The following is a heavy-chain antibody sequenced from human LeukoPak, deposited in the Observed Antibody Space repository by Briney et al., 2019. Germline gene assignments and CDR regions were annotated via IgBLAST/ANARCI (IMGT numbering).Heavy chain of an antibody. CDR1: GYTFASYD. CDR2: MNPNSGNT. J-gene: IGHJ5*02. D-gene: IGHD5-18*01. Sequence: ASVKVSCKASGYTFASYDITWVRQAPGQGLEWMGWMNPNSGNTGYARKFKGRVSMTRDTSITTAYMELSSLRSEDTAVYYCARGLRGYSYGFGVWFDPWGQGTLVTVSS. V-gene: IGHV1-8*01. CDR3: ARGLRGYSYGFGVWFDP.